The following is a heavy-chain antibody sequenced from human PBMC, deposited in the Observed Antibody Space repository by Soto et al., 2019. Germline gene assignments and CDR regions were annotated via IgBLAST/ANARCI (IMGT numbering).Heavy chain of an antibody. V-gene: IGHV4-59*08. Sequence: QVRESGPGLVKPSETLSLTCTVSGDSVDNLYWSWIRQPPGKGLEWIGYIYYTGVTTLYKPSLKSRVTMXXDXSXXQISLILRSVTAADTAVYYCASHAVIARFENGLAVWGQGTTVTVSS. CDR2: IYYTGVT. CDR1: GDSVDNLY. J-gene: IGHJ6*02. CDR3: ASHAVIARFENGLAV. D-gene: IGHD3-16*02.